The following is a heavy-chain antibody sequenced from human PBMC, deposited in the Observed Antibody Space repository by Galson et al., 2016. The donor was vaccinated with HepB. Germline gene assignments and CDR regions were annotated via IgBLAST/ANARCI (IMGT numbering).Heavy chain of an antibody. D-gene: IGHD2-2*01. J-gene: IGHJ5*02. CDR1: GYTLTSYW. CDR3: TKSRAIKFDP. V-gene: IGHV5-10-1*01. CDR2: IDPSDPYT. Sequence: QSGAEVKKPGESLRISCKVFGYTLTSYWISWVRQMPGKGLEWMGRIDPSDPYTNYSPSFQGHVTMSADKSISTAYLQWSRLKASDTGMYYCTKSRAIKFDPWGQGTLVTVSS.